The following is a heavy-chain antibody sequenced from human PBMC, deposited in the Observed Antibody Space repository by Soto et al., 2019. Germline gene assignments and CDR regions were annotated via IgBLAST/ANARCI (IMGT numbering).Heavy chain of an antibody. CDR1: DSSISTYY. CDR2: LYYSGNT. J-gene: IGHJ6*02. D-gene: IGHD3-10*01. V-gene: IGHV4-59*01. Sequence: PSETLYLTCTVTDSSISTYYWTWILQATWKGLEWIGYLYYSGNTNYNPSLKSRVTMSVDTSKNHFYLTLTSATAADTAVYFCARGGSEGGLDVWGQGTTVT. CDR3: ARGGSEGGLDV.